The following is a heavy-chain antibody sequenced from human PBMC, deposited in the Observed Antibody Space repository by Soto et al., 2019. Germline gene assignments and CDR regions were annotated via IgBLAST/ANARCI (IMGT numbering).Heavy chain of an antibody. D-gene: IGHD1-26*01. V-gene: IGHV4-39*02. CDR2: IYYGGAT. J-gene: IGHJ1*01. Sequence: ESLSLSGDVSGESISTSSDYWGWIRQPPGKGLEWIASIYYGGATYYNPSLQSRVTISVDTSNNRFSLTLSSLTSADTAVYFCARLAYSGYLQTWGQGSLVTVSS. CDR1: GESISTSSDY. CDR3: ARLAYSGYLQT.